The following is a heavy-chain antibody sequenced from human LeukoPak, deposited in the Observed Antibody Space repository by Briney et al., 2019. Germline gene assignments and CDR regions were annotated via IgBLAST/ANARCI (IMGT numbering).Heavy chain of an antibody. CDR3: ARVTTTVVTPPSFDY. Sequence: GASVKVSCKASGYTFTSYGISWVRQAPGQGLEWMGWISAYNGNTNYAQKLQGRVTMTTDTSTSTAYMELRSLRSDDTAVYYCARVTTTVVTPPSFDYWGQGTLVTVSS. V-gene: IGHV1-18*01. D-gene: IGHD4-23*01. CDR2: ISAYNGNT. CDR1: GYTFTSYG. J-gene: IGHJ4*02.